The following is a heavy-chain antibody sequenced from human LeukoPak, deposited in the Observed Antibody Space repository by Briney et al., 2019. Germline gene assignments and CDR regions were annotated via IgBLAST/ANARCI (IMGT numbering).Heavy chain of an antibody. V-gene: IGHV4-31*03. CDR2: IYYSGSS. Sequence: NPSETLSLTCTVSGGSINNGGYYWSWIRQHPGKGLEWIGYIYYSGSSYYNPSLRSRVTISVDTSKNHFSPKLSSVTAADTAVYYCARRGGDEYYDILTGYYTAYYFDYWGQGTLVTVSS. CDR3: ARRGGDEYYDILTGYYTAYYFDY. J-gene: IGHJ4*02. CDR1: GGSINNGGYY. D-gene: IGHD3-9*01.